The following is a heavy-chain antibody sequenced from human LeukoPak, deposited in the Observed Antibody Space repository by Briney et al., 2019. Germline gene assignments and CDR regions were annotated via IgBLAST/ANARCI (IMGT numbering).Heavy chain of an antibody. V-gene: IGHV1-69*05. CDR3: ARSGIAAADTSDY. CDR1: GGTFSSYA. Sequence: GASVKVSCKASGGTFSSYAISWVRQAPGQGLEWMGRIIPIFGTANYAQRFQGRVTITTDESTSTAYMELSSLRSEDTAVYYCARSGIAAADTSDYWGQGTLVTVSS. D-gene: IGHD6-13*01. CDR2: IIPIFGTA. J-gene: IGHJ4*02.